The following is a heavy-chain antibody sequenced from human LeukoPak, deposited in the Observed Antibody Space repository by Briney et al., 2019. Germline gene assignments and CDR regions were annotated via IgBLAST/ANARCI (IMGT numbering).Heavy chain of an antibody. D-gene: IGHD6-19*01. Sequence: GGSLRLSCAASGFTFSDYYMSWIRQAPGKGLEWVSYISSSGSTIYYADSVKGRFTISRDNAKNSLYLQMNSLRAEDTAVYYCARDREGSGWYWPPLYYFDYWGQGTLVTVSS. CDR3: ARDREGSGWYWPPLYYFDY. CDR2: ISSSGSTI. V-gene: IGHV3-11*01. CDR1: GFTFSDYY. J-gene: IGHJ4*02.